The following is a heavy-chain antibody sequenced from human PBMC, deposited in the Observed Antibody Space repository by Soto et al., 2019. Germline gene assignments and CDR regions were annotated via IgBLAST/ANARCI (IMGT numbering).Heavy chain of an antibody. CDR2: INHSGST. CDR1: GGSFSGCY. D-gene: IGHD3-3*01. J-gene: IGHJ6*02. V-gene: IGHV4-34*01. CDR3: ARARRVLRFLEWLFEPYGMDV. Sequence: PSETLSLTCAVYGGSFSGCYWGWIRQPPGKGLEWIGEINHSGSTNYNPSLKSRVTISVDTSKNLFSLKLSSVTAADTAVYYCARARRVLRFLEWLFEPYGMDVWGQGTTVTVSS.